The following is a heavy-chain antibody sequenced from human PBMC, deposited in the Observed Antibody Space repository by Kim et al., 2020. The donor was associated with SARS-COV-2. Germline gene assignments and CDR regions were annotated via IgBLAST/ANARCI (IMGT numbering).Heavy chain of an antibody. CDR3: ARDGGGFDY. Sequence: GGTHFAQKFQGRVTMARDMSINTAYMQLSSLGSDDTAIYYCARDGGGFDYWGQGTLVTVSP. J-gene: IGHJ4*02. V-gene: IGHV1-2*02. CDR2: GGT.